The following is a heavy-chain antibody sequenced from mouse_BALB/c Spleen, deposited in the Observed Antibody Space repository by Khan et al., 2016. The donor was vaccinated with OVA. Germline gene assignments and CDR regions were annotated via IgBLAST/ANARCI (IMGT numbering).Heavy chain of an antibody. CDR3: TRIDRSDFDY. V-gene: IGHV1-20*02. CDR1: GYSFTGYF. D-gene: IGHD1-1*01. CDR2: INPHIGET. J-gene: IGHJ2*01. Sequence: EVQLQQSGPELVRPGASVKISCKASGYSFTGYFMNWVMQSHGKSLEWIGRINPHIGETFYNQRFKDKATFTVDESSNTAHMELRSLASEDSAVYYCTRIDRSDFDYWGQGTTLPVSS.